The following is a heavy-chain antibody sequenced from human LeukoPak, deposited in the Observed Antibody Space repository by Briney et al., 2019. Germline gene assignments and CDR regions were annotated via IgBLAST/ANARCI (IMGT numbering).Heavy chain of an antibody. J-gene: IGHJ3*02. CDR2: IYHSGST. Sequence: SQTLSLTCAVSGGSISSGGYSWSWIRQPPGKGLEWIGYIYHSGSTYYNPSLKSRVTISVDRSKNQFSLKLSSVTAADTAVYYCARGVKYDISTGYYPNAFDIWGQGTMVTVSS. CDR1: GGSISSGGYS. D-gene: IGHD3-9*01. V-gene: IGHV4-30-2*01. CDR3: ARGVKYDISTGYYPNAFDI.